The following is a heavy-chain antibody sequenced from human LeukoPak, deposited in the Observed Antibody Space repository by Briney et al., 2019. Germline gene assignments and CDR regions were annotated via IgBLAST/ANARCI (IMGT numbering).Heavy chain of an antibody. CDR3: ARQNYISPGNFDY. CDR2: IKQDESEK. CDR1: GFTFSSYR. J-gene: IGHJ4*02. D-gene: IGHD1-7*01. Sequence: GGSLRLSCAASGFTFSSYRMSWVRQAPGKGLEWVANIKQDESEKYYVDSVKGRFTISRDNAKNSLYLQMNSLSAEDTAVYYCARQNYISPGNFDYWGQGTLVTVSS. V-gene: IGHV3-7*01.